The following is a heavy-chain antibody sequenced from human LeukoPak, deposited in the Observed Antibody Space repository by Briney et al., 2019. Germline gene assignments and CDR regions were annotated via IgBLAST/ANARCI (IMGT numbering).Heavy chain of an antibody. Sequence: PGGSLRLSCGVSGFTFSSSSMNWVRQAPGKGLDWVSYISSSSSTIYYADSVKGRFTISRDNAKNSLYLKVNSLRDEDTAVYYCARYFDSWGQGTLVTVSS. CDR3: ARYFDS. CDR1: GFTFSSSS. CDR2: ISSSSSTI. V-gene: IGHV3-48*02. J-gene: IGHJ4*02.